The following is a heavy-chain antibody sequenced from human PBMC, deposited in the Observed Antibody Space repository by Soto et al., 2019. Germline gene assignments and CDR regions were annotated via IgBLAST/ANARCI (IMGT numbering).Heavy chain of an antibody. Sequence: QITLKESGPTLVKPTQTLTLTCTFSGFSLSTSGVGVGWIRQPPGKALEWLALIYWNDDKRYSPSLKSRLTITKDTPKNQVVLTMTNMDPVDTATYYWAHRDYGDYYYYDGMDVWGQGTTVTVSS. CDR2: IYWNDDK. J-gene: IGHJ6*02. D-gene: IGHD4-17*01. V-gene: IGHV2-5*01. CDR1: GFSLSTSGVG. CDR3: AHRDYGDYYYYDGMDV.